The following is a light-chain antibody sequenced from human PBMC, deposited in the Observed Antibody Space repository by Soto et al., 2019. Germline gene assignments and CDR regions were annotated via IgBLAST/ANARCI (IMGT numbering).Light chain of an antibody. V-gene: IGKV3-20*01. CDR3: QQYGSSPFS. CDR1: ESVSSSY. Sequence: EIVLTQSPGPLSLSPGESATLSCGASESVSSSYLAWYQQKPGQAPSRPIYGATTRLRGVPDRFSGSGSGTDFTLTISRLEPEDFAVYYCQQYGSSPFSFGPGTKVDI. J-gene: IGKJ3*01. CDR2: GAT.